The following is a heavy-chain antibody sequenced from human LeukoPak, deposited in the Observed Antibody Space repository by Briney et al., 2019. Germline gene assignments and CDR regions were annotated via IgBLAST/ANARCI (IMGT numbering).Heavy chain of an antibody. J-gene: IGHJ4*02. CDR1: GFTFSSSA. CDR3: AREAQYYDSSLYYFDY. CDR2: INNVASHI. Sequence: GGSLRLSCAASGFTFSSSAMNWVRQAPGKGLEWVSSINNVASHIYYAHSVKGRFTISRDNAKNSLYLQMNSLSDEDTAVYYCAREAQYYDSSLYYFDYWGQGTLVTVSS. V-gene: IGHV3-21*01. D-gene: IGHD3-22*01.